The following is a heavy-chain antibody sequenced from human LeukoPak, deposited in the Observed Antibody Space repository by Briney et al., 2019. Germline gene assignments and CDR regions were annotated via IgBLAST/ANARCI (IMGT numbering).Heavy chain of an antibody. Sequence: ASVKVSCKASGYTFTSYGISWVRQAPGQGLEWMGWINPNSGGTNYAQKFQGRVTMTRDTSISTAYMELSRLRSDDTAVYYCARVCSGGSCYYYFDYWGQGTLVTVSS. CDR1: GYTFTSYG. J-gene: IGHJ4*02. V-gene: IGHV1-2*02. D-gene: IGHD2-15*01. CDR2: INPNSGGT. CDR3: ARVCSGGSCYYYFDY.